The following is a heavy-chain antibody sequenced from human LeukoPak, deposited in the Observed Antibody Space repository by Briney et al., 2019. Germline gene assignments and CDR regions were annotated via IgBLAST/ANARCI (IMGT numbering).Heavy chain of an antibody. J-gene: IGHJ6*03. CDR2: INPNSGGT. V-gene: IGHV1-2*02. Sequence: ASVKVSCKASGYTFTGYYMHWVRQAPGQGLEWMGWINPNSGGTNYAQKFQGRVTMTRDTSISTAYMELSRLRPDDTAVYYCARDKVRYSYGFVVYYYMDVWGKGTTVTISS. CDR3: ARDKVRYSYGFVVYYYMDV. CDR1: GYTFTGYY. D-gene: IGHD5-18*01.